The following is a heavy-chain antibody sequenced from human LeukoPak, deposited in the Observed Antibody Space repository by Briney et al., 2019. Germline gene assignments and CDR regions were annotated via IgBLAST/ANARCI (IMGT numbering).Heavy chain of an antibody. D-gene: IGHD3-9*01. CDR1: GGSISSYY. CDR3: ARLHDSVLTRFLYYFDY. CDR2: VSYNGRP. J-gene: IGHJ4*02. Sequence: PSETLSLTCNVSGGSISSYYWSWIRQPPGRGLEYIGYVSYNGRPNYNLSLQGRVTMSVDTSKNQLSLKLSSVTAADTAVYYCARLHDSVLTRFLYYFDYWGQGTLVTVSS. V-gene: IGHV4-59*01.